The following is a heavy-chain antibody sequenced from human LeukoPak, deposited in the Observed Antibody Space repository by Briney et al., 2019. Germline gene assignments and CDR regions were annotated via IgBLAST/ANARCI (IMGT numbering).Heavy chain of an antibody. CDR1: GYTLTELS. J-gene: IGHJ4*02. V-gene: IGHV1-24*01. Sequence: ASVKVSCKVSGYTLTELSMHWVRQAPGKGLEWMGGFDPEGGETIYAQKFQGRVTMTEDTSTDTAYMELSSLRSEDTAVYYCATVLSSSKTFDYWGQGTLVTVSS. D-gene: IGHD6-6*01. CDR3: ATVLSSSKTFDY. CDR2: FDPEGGET.